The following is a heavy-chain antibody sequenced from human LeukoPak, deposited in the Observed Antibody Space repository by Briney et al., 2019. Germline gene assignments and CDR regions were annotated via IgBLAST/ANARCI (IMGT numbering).Heavy chain of an antibody. CDR1: EFTFSSYA. V-gene: IGHV3-23*01. Sequence: PGGSLRLSCVASEFTFSSYAMSWVRQAPGKGLEWVSGITSSGDSTYYTDSVKGRFTISRDNSRNTLYLQMNSLRAEDSAVYYRAKPPEYFDLWGRGTLVTVSS. CDR3: AKPPEYFDL. D-gene: IGHD1-14*01. CDR2: ITSSGDST. J-gene: IGHJ2*01.